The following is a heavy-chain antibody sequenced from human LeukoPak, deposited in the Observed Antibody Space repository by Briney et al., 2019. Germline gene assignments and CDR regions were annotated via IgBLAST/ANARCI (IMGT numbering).Heavy chain of an antibody. CDR1: GFTVSSNY. D-gene: IGHD3-10*01. Sequence: PGGSLRLSCAASGFTVSSNYMSWVRQAPGKGLEWVSAISGSGGSTYYADSVKGRFTISRDNSKNTLYLQMNSLRAEDTAVYYCAKALWFGELSLLFAPPDGMDVWGQGTTVTVSS. CDR2: ISGSGGST. CDR3: AKALWFGELSLLFAPPDGMDV. J-gene: IGHJ6*02. V-gene: IGHV3-23*01.